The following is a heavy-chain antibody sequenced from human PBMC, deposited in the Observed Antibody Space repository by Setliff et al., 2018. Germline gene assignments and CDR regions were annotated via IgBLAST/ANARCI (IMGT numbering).Heavy chain of an antibody. Sequence: PGGSLRLSCAASGFTFSSSSMNWVRQAPGKGLEWVSYISSHSNTIWYADSVKGRFTISRDNVKNSLYIEMNSLRVDDTAIYYCARTQVVPAATYSIDYWGQGSLVTVSS. V-gene: IGHV3-48*01. CDR2: ISSHSNTI. J-gene: IGHJ4*02. CDR1: GFTFSSSS. CDR3: ARTQVVPAATYSIDY. D-gene: IGHD2-2*01.